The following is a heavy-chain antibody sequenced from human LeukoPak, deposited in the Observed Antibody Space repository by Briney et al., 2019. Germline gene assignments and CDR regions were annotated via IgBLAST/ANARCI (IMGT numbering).Heavy chain of an antibody. CDR2: IYYSGST. CDR1: GGSISSSSYY. V-gene: IGHV4-39*07. J-gene: IGHJ4*02. D-gene: IGHD6-6*01. CDR3: AGFQAAHPYYFDY. Sequence: SETLSLTCTVSGGSISSSSYYWGWIRQPPGKGLEWIGSIYYSGSTYYNPSLKSRVTISVDTSKNQFSLKLSSVTAADTAVYYCAGFQAAHPYYFDYWGQGTLVTVSS.